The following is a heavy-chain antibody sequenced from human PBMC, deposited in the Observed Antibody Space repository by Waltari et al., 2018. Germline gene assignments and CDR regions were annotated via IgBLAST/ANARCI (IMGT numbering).Heavy chain of an antibody. CDR1: VSTFTSSA. J-gene: IGHJ3*02. Sequence: QVPQVQSGAEVKKPGASVKVSCQASVSTFTSSAMHRGRQAPGQKREWLGGINDGNGNTKYSQAFQGRVTITRDTSASTAYMELSCLRAEDMAVYYCAVQGEREAYDIWGQGTMVTVSS. CDR2: INDGNGNT. CDR3: AVQGEREAYDI. D-gene: IGHD3-16*01. V-gene: IGHV1-3*03.